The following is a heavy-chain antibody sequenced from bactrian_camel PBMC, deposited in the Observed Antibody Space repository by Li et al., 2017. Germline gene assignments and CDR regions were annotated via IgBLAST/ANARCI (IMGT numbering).Heavy chain of an antibody. CDR3: AADNVNLQLARHYSY. CDR2: IDSDGTT. V-gene: IGHV3S53*01. J-gene: IGHJ4*01. Sequence: VQLVESGGGSVQAGGSLRLSCTDISRTYCMGWFRQAPGKQREGVAAIDSDGTTSYTDSVKGRWTISKDSAKKTLDLQMDSLKPEDSAMYYCAADNVNLQLARHYSYWGQGTQVTVS. D-gene: IGHD7*01. CDR1: SRTYC.